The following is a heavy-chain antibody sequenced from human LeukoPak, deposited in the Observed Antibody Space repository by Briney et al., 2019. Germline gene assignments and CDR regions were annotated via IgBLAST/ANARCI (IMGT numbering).Heavy chain of an antibody. J-gene: IGHJ3*02. D-gene: IGHD6-19*01. CDR1: GFTFENSA. CDR3: ARALGTAVAGNRENAFDI. CDR2: ISWNSGGL. V-gene: IGHV3-9*01. Sequence: GGSLRLSCAASGFTFENSAMHWVRQAPGKGLEWVSGISWNSGGLHYADSVKGRFTISRENAKNSLYLQMNSLRAGDTAVYYCARALGTAVAGNRENAFDIWGQGTMVTVSS.